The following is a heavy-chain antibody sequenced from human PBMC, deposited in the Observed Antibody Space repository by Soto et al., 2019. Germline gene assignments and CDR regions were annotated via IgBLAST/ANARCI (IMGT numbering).Heavy chain of an antibody. CDR2: IYSSENT. Sequence: QLLESGPGLVQPSETLSLTCTVSGGSVSSNSYSWGWIRQSPGKGLEWIGTIYSSENTYYNPSLLSRVTISVDTSKNEFSLRLSSVTAADTAVYYCARLNGYCVSTNCHGYYGMDVWGQGTTVTVSS. V-gene: IGHV4-39*01. J-gene: IGHJ6*02. D-gene: IGHD2-2*03. CDR3: ARLNGYCVSTNCHGYYGMDV. CDR1: GGSVSSNSYS.